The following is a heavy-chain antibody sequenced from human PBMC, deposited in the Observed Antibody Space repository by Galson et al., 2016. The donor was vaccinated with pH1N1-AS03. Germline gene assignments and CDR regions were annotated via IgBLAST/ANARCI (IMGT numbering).Heavy chain of an antibody. Sequence: SLRLSCAASGFTFHDYTMHWVRQAPGKGLDWVSLITLDGAHTFYADSVKGRFTISRDNTRDSLHLQMNSLTTEDTALYYCAREKNRAIDFWGQGTLVTVSS. CDR1: GFTFHDYT. J-gene: IGHJ4*02. D-gene: IGHD1-14*01. V-gene: IGHV3-43*01. CDR2: ITLDGAHT. CDR3: AREKNRAIDF.